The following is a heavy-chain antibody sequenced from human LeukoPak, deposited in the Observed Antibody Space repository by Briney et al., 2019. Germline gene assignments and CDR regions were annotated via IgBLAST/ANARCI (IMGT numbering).Heavy chain of an antibody. D-gene: IGHD2-8*01. CDR2: IYHSGST. CDR1: GGSISSGGYY. V-gene: IGHV4-30-2*01. CDR3: VREDPMYGWLDP. J-gene: IGHJ5*02. Sequence: SETLSLTCTVSGGSISSGGYYWSWIRQPPGKGLERIGYIYHSGSTYYNPALNSRVTISVDKSKNQFSLKLRSVTAADTAVYYCVREDPMYGWLDPWGQGTLVSVSS.